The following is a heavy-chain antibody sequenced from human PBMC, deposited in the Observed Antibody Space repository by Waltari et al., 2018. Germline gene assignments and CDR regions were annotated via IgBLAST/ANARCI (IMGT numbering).Heavy chain of an antibody. CDR1: GLPFSRYR. J-gene: IGHJ4*02. Sequence: EVQLVESGGGLVQPGGSLSLSCGVSGLPFSRYRMNWVRQAPGKGLEWVSYISGSSSTIYYADSVKGRFTISRDNAKNSMHLQMSSLRAEDTAVYYCATAARRRDVGDLSWGQGTLVTVSS. V-gene: IGHV3-48*01. CDR2: ISGSSSTI. D-gene: IGHD3-16*02. CDR3: ATAARRRDVGDLS.